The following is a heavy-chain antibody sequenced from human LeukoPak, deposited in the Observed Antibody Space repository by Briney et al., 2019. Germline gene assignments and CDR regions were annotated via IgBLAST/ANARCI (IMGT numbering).Heavy chain of an antibody. CDR1: GFTFSSYG. D-gene: IGHD3-22*01. CDR2: IWYDGSNK. CDR3: AGDQNEGYYDSSGFFDY. V-gene: IGHV3-33*01. Sequence: GGSLRLSCAASGFTFSSYGMHWVRQAPGKGLEWVAVIWYDGSNKYYADSVKGRFTISRDNSKNTLYLQMNSLRAEDTAVYYCAGDQNEGYYDSSGFFDYWGQGTLVTVSS. J-gene: IGHJ4*02.